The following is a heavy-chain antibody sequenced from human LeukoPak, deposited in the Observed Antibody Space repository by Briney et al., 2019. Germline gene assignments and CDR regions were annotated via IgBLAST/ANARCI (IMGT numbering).Heavy chain of an antibody. V-gene: IGHV4-39*07. CDR2: IYYSGST. J-gene: IGHJ3*02. Sequence: PSETLSLTCTVSGGSTSSGSYNWGWIRQPPWKGLEWIGSIYYSGSTYYNPSLKSRVTISIHTSKNQFSLKLTSVTAADTALYYCARDLYSSRTNDAFVIWGQGTMVTVSS. D-gene: IGHD6-13*01. CDR1: GGSTSSGSYN. CDR3: ARDLYSSRTNDAFVI.